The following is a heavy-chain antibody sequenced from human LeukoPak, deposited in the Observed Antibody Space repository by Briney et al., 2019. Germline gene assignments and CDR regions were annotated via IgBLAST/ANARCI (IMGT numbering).Heavy chain of an antibody. Sequence: PGGSLRLSCAASGFTFSSYGMHWVRQAPGKGPEWVAVISYDGSNKYYADSVKGRFTISRDNSKNTLYLQMNSLRAEDTAVYYCAKHGNIAAAGILDYWGQGTLVTVSS. CDR2: ISYDGSNK. J-gene: IGHJ4*02. D-gene: IGHD6-13*01. CDR1: GFTFSSYG. V-gene: IGHV3-30*18. CDR3: AKHGNIAAAGILDY.